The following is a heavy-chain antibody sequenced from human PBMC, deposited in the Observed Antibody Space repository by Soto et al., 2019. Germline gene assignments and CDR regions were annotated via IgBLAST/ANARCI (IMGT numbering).Heavy chain of an antibody. CDR3: AGFSGWYFSVVRAFDI. D-gene: IGHD6-19*01. CDR1: GYTITMFA. CDR2: INAGNDKT. Sequence: GASVKVSCKASGYTITMFAMHWVRQAPGQRLEWMGWINAGNDKTKYSQKFQGRVTITRDTSTSTAYMELRSLRSDDTAVYYCAGFSGWYFSVVRAFDIWGQGTMVTVSS. V-gene: IGHV1-3*01. J-gene: IGHJ3*02.